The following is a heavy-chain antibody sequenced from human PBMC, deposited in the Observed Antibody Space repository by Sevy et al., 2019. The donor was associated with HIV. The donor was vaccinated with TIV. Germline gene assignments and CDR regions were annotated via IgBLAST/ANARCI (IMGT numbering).Heavy chain of an antibody. CDR3: AGDAGGGTTNSGLDV. CDR2: IFPNSGVT. D-gene: IGHD1-7*01. V-gene: IGHV1-2*06. CDR1: GYTFTDEY. Sequence: ASVKVSCKASGYTFTDEYLHWVRQAPGQGLEWIGRIFPNSGVTKSARRFRARVTMTRDTSISTAYMELSGLRSDDTAVYDCAGDAGGGTTNSGLDVWGQGTTVTVSS. J-gene: IGHJ6*02.